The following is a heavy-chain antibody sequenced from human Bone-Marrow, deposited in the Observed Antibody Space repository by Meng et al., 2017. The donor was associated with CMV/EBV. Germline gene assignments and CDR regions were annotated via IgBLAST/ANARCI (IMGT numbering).Heavy chain of an antibody. V-gene: IGHV4-34*01. CDR1: GGSFSGYY. CDR2: INHSGGT. Sequence: GSLRLSCAVYGGSFSGYYWSWIRQPPGKGLEWIGEINHSGGTNYNPSLKSRVTISVDTSKNQFSLKLSSVTAADTAVYYCAREGGSLDVWGQGTTVTVSS. D-gene: IGHD1-26*01. CDR3: AREGGSLDV. J-gene: IGHJ6*02.